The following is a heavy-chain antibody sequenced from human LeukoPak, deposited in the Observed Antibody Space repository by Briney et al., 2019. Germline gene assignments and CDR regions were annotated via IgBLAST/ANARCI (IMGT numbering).Heavy chain of an antibody. Sequence: GESLKISCKGSGYSFSSYWIGWVRQVPGKGLEWVGIIYPGDSDTRYSPSFQGQVTISADKSISTAYLQWSSLKASDTAMYYCARRIAAAGYNWFDPWGQGTLVTVSS. V-gene: IGHV5-51*01. CDR3: ARRIAAAGYNWFDP. J-gene: IGHJ5*02. CDR2: IYPGDSDT. CDR1: GYSFSSYW. D-gene: IGHD6-13*01.